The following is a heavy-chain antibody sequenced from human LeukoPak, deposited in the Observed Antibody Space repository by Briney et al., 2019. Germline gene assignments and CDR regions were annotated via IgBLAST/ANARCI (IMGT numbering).Heavy chain of an antibody. D-gene: IGHD3-10*01. CDR2: ISLSGST. CDR1: SGSFSGYY. V-gene: IGHV4-34*01. J-gene: IGHJ6*03. CDR3: ASTMVRGLTYYYYYMDV. Sequence: SETLPPTCAVYSGSFSGYYWSWIRQPPGKGLEWIGEISLSGSTNYNPSLKSRVTLSVDTSKNQFSLKVSSVTAADTAVYYCASTMVRGLTYYYYYMDVWGKGRTPTLSS.